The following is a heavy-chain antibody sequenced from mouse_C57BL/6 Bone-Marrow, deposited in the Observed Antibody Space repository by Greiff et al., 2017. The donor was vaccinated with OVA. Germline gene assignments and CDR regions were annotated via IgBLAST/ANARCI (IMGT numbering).Heavy chain of an antibody. CDR3: ARNGGLRRGDYVDY. D-gene: IGHD2-4*01. J-gene: IGHJ2*01. CDR2: IDPSDSYT. V-gene: IGHV1-59*01. CDR1: GYTFTSYW. Sequence: QVQLKQPGAELVRPGTSVKLSCKASGYTFTSYWMHWVKQRPGQGLEWIGVIDPSDSYTNYNQKFKGKATLTVDTSSSTAYMQLSSLTSEDSAVYYCARNGGLRRGDYVDYWGQGTTLTVSS.